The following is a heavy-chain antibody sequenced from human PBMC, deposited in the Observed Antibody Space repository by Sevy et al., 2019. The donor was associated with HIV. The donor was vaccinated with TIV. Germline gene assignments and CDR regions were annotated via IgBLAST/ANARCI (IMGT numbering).Heavy chain of an antibody. D-gene: IGHD3-22*01. V-gene: IGHV1-24*01. CDR3: ATVKSYYYDSSGAFQH. CDR1: GYTLTELS. J-gene: IGHJ1*01. Sequence: ASVKVSCKVSGYTLTELSMHWVRQAPGKGLEWMGGFDPNDGETIYAQKFEGRVTMIEDRSTDTAYMELSSLRSEDTAVYYCATVKSYYYDSSGAFQHWGQGTLVTVSS. CDR2: FDPNDGET.